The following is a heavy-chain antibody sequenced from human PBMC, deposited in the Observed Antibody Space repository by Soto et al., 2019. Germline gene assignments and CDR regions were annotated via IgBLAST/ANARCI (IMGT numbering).Heavy chain of an antibody. CDR2: INWDDNK. J-gene: IGHJ4*02. V-gene: IGHV2-5*05. CDR3: AHRVLRTVFGLVTTTAIYFDF. Sequence: QITLNESGPTQVKPRQTLTLTCTFSGFSLTTSGVGVGWIRQSPEKAREGLELINWDDNKRYGHSLKSGLTITKYTSKNQVVLTMADLDPADTATYYCAHRVLRTVFGLVTTTAIYFDFWGQGTPVAVSS. CDR1: GFSLTTSGVG. D-gene: IGHD3-3*01.